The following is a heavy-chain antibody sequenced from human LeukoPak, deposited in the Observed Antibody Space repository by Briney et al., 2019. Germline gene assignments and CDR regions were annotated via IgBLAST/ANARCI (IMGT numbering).Heavy chain of an antibody. CDR2: ISGSGGST. CDR3: AAARVPEYFQH. D-gene: IGHD5-18*01. J-gene: IGHJ1*01. V-gene: IGHV3-23*01. CDR1: GFTFSSYD. Sequence: GGSLRLSCEASGFTFSSYDMNWVRQAPGKGLEWVSVISGSGGSTDYADSVKGRFSISRDNSKNTLYLQMNSLRAEDTAVYYCAAARVPEYFQHWGQGTLVTVSS.